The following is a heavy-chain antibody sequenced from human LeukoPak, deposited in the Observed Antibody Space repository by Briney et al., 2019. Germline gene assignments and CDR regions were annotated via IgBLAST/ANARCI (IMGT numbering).Heavy chain of an antibody. CDR3: ATGDTYIDY. J-gene: IGHJ4*02. D-gene: IGHD5-18*01. Sequence: PSETLSLTCTVSGDSLSSYYWTWIRQPPGKGPEWIGYVSYTGGTNYNPSLTSRLTISMDTSKNQFSLKLTSVSAADTAVYYCATGDTYIDYWGQGTLVTVSS. CDR2: VSYTGGT. V-gene: IGHV4-59*01. CDR1: GDSLSSYY.